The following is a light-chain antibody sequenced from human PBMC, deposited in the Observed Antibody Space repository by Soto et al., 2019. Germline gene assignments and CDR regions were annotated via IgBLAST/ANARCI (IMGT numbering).Light chain of an antibody. Sequence: EIVLTQSPATLSLSPGERATLSCGASQSVRSSLAWYQQQPGQAPRLLIYGASTRATGVPTRFSGSGSGTEFTLTISSLQSEDLAVYHCQQYNKWPQTFGQGTKVDIK. CDR2: GAS. J-gene: IGKJ1*01. CDR1: QSVRSS. V-gene: IGKV3-15*01. CDR3: QQYNKWPQT.